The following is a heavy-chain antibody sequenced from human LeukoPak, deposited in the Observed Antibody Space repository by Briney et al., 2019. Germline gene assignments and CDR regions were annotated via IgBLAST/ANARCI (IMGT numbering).Heavy chain of an antibody. CDR1: GGSISSSNW. Sequence: SETLSLTCAVSGGSISSSNWWSWVRQPPGKGLEWIGEIYHSGSTNYNPSLKSRVTISVDTSKNQFSLKLSSVTAADTAVYYCARDAYRYSGSYPGYWGQGTLVTVSS. CDR2: IYHSGST. CDR3: ARDAYRYSGSYPGY. J-gene: IGHJ4*02. V-gene: IGHV4-4*02. D-gene: IGHD1-26*01.